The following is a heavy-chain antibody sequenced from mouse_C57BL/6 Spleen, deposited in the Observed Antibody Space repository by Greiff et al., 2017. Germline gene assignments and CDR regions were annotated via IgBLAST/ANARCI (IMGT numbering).Heavy chain of an antibody. J-gene: IGHJ1*03. V-gene: IGHV5-9-1*02. D-gene: IGHD1-1*01. CDR1: GFTFSSYA. CDR3: TGSHDGSSHWDFDV. CDR2: ISSGGDYI. Sequence: EVKVEESGEGLVKPGGSLKLSCAASGFTFSSYAMSWVRQTPEKRLEWVAYISSGGDYIYYADTVKGRFTISRDNARNTLYLQMSSLKSEETAMYYCTGSHDGSSHWDFDVWGTGTTVTVSS.